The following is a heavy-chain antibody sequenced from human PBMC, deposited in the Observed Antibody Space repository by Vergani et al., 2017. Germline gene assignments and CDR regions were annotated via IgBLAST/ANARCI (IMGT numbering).Heavy chain of an antibody. CDR3: AEARCSSTSCYTLWRGGYSYGPFDY. CDR1: GYTFTSYY. V-gene: IGHV1-46*01. Sequence: QVQLVQSGAEVKKPGASVKVSCKASGYTFTSYYMHWVRQAPGQGLEWMGIINPSGGSTSYAQKFQGRVTMTRDTSTSTVYMELSSLRSEDTAVYYCAEARCSSTSCYTLWRGGYSYGPFDYWGQGTLVTVSS. D-gene: IGHD2-2*02. CDR2: INPSGGST. J-gene: IGHJ4*02.